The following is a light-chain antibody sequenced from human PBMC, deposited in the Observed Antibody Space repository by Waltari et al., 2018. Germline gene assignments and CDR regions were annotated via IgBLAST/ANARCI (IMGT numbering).Light chain of an antibody. CDR1: SSDVGAYNY. J-gene: IGLJ3*02. Sequence: QSALTQPASVSGSPRQPITISCTGTSSDVGAYNYLCWYQQYSGKASKLMIYYVIKRPSGVSNRFSGSKSGNTASLTISGLQAEDEADYYCSSFTRSATLVFGGGTKLTVL. CDR2: YVI. V-gene: IGLV2-14*03. CDR3: SSFTRSATLV.